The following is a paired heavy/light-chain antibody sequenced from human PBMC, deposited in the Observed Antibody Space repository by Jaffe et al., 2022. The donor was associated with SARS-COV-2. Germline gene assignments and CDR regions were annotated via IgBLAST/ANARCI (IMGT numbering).Light chain of an antibody. V-gene: IGLV2-8*01. CDR2: EVN. CDR1: SSDVGGYNY. CDR3: SSYAGSNNLYV. J-gene: IGLJ1*01. Sequence: QSALTQPPSASGSPGQSVTISCTGSSSDVGGYNYVSWYQQHPGKAPKLIIYEVNKRPSGVPDRFSGSKSGNTASLTVSGLQAEDEADFYCSSYAGSNNLYVFGTGTKVTVL.
Heavy chain of an antibody. CDR2: ISDNSNAI. J-gene: IGHJ4*02. D-gene: IGHD2-21*02. Sequence: DVQLVESGGGLVQPGGSLRLSCAASGFTFSGYSMNWVRQAPGKGLEWLSFISDNSNAIHYADSVKGRFTISRDNAKNSLYLQMHNLRAEDTAVYYCARFDWAVVTPFDYWGQGTLVTVSS. CDR3: ARFDWAVVTPFDY. CDR1: GFTFSGYS. V-gene: IGHV3-48*01.